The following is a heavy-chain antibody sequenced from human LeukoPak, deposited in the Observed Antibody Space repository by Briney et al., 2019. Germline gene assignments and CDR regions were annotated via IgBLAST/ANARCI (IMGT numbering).Heavy chain of an antibody. CDR1: GGSISSSNYY. CDR3: ARLSSSHSPDY. J-gene: IGHJ4*02. D-gene: IGHD6-13*01. CDR2: ISYSGST. Sequence: PSETLSLTCTVSGGSISSSNYYWGWIRQPPGKGLEWIGTISYSGSTYYNPSLKSRVTISVDTSKNPFSLNLNSVTAADTAVYYCARLSSSHSPDYWGQGTLVSVSS. V-gene: IGHV4-39*01.